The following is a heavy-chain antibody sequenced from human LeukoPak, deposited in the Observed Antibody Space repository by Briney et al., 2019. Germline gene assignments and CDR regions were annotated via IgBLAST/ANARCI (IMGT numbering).Heavy chain of an antibody. D-gene: IGHD5-24*01. CDR3: ATVRRDGYNVNWFDP. Sequence: RASETLSLTCTVSGGSISSSSYYWGWIRQPPGKGLEWIGSIYYSGSTYYNPSLKSRVTISVDTSKNQFSLKLSSVTAADTAVYSCATVRRDGYNVNWFDPWGQGTLVTVSS. CDR2: IYYSGST. CDR1: GGSISSSSYY. J-gene: IGHJ5*02. V-gene: IGHV4-39*01.